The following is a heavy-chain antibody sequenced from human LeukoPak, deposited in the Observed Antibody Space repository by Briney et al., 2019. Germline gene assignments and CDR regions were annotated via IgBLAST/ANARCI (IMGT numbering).Heavy chain of an antibody. Sequence: PGGSLRLSCAASGFTFTDYNMNRVRQAPGKGLEWVSSISSSSTYIYYADSVKGRFTISRDNAKNSLDLQMNSLRAEDTAVYYCARYSSGWYDYWGQGTLVTVSS. CDR3: ARYSSGWYDY. V-gene: IGHV3-21*01. D-gene: IGHD6-19*01. CDR1: GFTFTDYN. J-gene: IGHJ4*02. CDR2: ISSSSTYI.